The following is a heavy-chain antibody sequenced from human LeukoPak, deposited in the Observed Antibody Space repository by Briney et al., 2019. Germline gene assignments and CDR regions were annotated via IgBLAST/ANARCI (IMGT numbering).Heavy chain of an antibody. D-gene: IGHD3-22*01. J-gene: IGHJ4*02. CDR1: GYTLTELS. V-gene: IGHV1-24*01. Sequence: ASVKVSCKVSGYTLTELSMHWVRPAPGKGLEWLGGFDPEDGETIYAQKFQGRVTMTEDTSTDTAYMELRSLRSDDTAVYYCARGFQYDSSGKADFDYWGQGTLVTVSS. CDR3: ARGFQYDSSGKADFDY. CDR2: FDPEDGET.